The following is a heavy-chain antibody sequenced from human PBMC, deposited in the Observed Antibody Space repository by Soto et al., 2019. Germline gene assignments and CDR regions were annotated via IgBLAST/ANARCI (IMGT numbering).Heavy chain of an antibody. CDR1: GYTFTSYA. V-gene: IGHV1-3*01. J-gene: IGHJ4*02. Sequence: ASVKVSCKASGYTFTSYAMHWVRQAPGQRLEWMGWINVGNGNTKYSQKFLGRVTITRDTSASTAYMELSSLRSEDTAVYYCARDMGFGLSDYWGQGILVTVSS. CDR2: INVGNGNT. CDR3: ARDMGFGLSDY. D-gene: IGHD3-10*01.